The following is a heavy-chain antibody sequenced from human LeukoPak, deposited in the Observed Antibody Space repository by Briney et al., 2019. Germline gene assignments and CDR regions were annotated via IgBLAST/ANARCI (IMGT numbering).Heavy chain of an antibody. CDR1: GLTFSTFS. V-gene: IGHV3-30*04. Sequence: PGRSLRLSCAASGLTFSTFSMHWVRQAPGEGLGWVAVILYDGSTQYYTHSVRGRFTASRDNSKDTLYLQMNSLRVEDTAVYYCARVDCRSTSCSPFDYWGQGPLVTVSS. CDR2: ILYDGSTQ. D-gene: IGHD2-2*01. J-gene: IGHJ4*02. CDR3: ARVDCRSTSCSPFDY.